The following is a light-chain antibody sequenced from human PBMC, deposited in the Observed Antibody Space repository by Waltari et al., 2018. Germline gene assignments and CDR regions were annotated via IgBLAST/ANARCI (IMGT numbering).Light chain of an antibody. CDR2: DAT. CDR3: LQHYNYPRT. V-gene: IGKV1-17*01. CDR1: QGIRSD. Sequence: DLQMTQSPSSLSASVGDRVTITCRASQGIRSDLGWYQQKLGKAPKRLIYDATSLQSGVPSRFSGSGSGTEFSLTISSLQPEDVATYYCLQHYNYPRTFGQGTKVEIK. J-gene: IGKJ1*01.